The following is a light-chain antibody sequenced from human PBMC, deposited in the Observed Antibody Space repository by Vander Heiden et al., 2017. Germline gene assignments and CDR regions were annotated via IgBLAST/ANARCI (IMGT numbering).Light chain of an antibody. CDR2: KDG. CDR1: ALPKQY. J-gene: IGLJ1*01. Sequence: SYELTQPPSVSVSPGQKARIICPGDALPKQYAYWYQQKPGQAPLLVLYKDGEGPSGIPERFSGSSSGTTVTLTISGVQAEDEADYYCQSADSSGTYYVFGTGTKVTVL. V-gene: IGLV3-25*03. CDR3: QSADSSGTYYV.